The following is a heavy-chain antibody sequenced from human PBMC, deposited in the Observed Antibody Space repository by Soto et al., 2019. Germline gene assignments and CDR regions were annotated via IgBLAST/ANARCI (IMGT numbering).Heavy chain of an antibody. CDR3: AADQATIFGVVIIPVTDYDMDV. D-gene: IGHD3-3*01. Sequence: ASVKVSCKASGYTFTSYGISWVRQAPGQGLEWMGWISAYNGNTNYAQKLQGRVTMTTDTSTSTAYMELRSLRSDDTAVYYCAADQATIFGVVIIPVTDYDMDVWGQGTTVTVSS. J-gene: IGHJ6*02. CDR1: GYTFTSYG. CDR2: ISAYNGNT. V-gene: IGHV1-18*01.